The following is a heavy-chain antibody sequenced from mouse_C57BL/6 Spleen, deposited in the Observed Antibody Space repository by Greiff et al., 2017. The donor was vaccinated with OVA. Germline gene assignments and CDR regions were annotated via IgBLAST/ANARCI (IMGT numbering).Heavy chain of an antibody. D-gene: IGHD1-1*01. J-gene: IGHJ3*01. CDR2: IYPGDGDT. CDR3: ARSYGSSQAWFAY. CDR1: GYAFSSYW. V-gene: IGHV1-80*01. Sequence: VQLQESGAELVKPGASVKISCKASGYAFSSYWMNWVKQRPGKGLEWIGQIYPGDGDTNYNGKFKGKATLTADKSSITAYMQLSSLTSEDSAVYVCARSYGSSQAWFAYWGQGTLVTVSA.